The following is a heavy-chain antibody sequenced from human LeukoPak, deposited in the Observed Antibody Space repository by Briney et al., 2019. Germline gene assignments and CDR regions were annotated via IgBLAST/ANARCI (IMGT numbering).Heavy chain of an antibody. J-gene: IGHJ6*03. D-gene: IGHD3-9*01. CDR1: GYRFSPFD. V-gene: IGHV1-8*03. CDR2: LSPNTGKT. Sequence: ASVKVSCKASGYRFSPFDINWVRQAPGQGLEWMGWLSPNTGKTGYAQKFQDRVTITGNSSINTVDMELSSLTCDDTAVYYCARGPLTGEHYHYYMDVWGKGTTVTVSS. CDR3: ARGPLTGEHYHYYMDV.